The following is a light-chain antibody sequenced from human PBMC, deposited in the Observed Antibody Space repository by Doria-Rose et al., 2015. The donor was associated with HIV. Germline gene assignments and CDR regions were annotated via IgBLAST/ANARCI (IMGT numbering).Light chain of an antibody. CDR2: GNT. J-gene: IGLJ1*01. CDR1: SSNIGAGFD. V-gene: IGLV1-40*01. Sequence: QPGLTQPPSVSGAPGQRVAISCTGSSSNIGAGFDVNWYQQFLGTAPKLLIHGNTNRPSGVPDRFSGSKSGTSASLAISGLRAEDEADYYCQSYDSRLSVYVFGTGTKVTVL. CDR3: QSYDSRLSVYV.